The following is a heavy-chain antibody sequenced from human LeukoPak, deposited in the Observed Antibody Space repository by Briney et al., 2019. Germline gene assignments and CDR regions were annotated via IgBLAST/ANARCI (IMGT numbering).Heavy chain of an antibody. V-gene: IGHV3-30-3*01. CDR2: ISYDGSNK. Sequence: GGSLRLSCAASGFTFSSYAMHWVRQAPGKGLEWVAVISYDGSNKYYADSVKGRFTISRDNSKNTLYLQMNSLRAEDTAVYYCARLGFEVVTAGGYFDLWGRGTLVTVSS. CDR3: ARLGFEVVTAGGYFDL. J-gene: IGHJ2*01. D-gene: IGHD2-21*02. CDR1: GFTFSSYA.